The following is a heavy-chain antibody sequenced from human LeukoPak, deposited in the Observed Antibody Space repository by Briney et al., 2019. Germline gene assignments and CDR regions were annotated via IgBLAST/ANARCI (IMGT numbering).Heavy chain of an antibody. J-gene: IGHJ4*02. V-gene: IGHV6-1*01. CDR2: TYYRSKWYN. CDR3: AISSGYSRSFDY. CDR1: GDSVSSNSAA. D-gene: IGHD3-22*01. Sequence: SQTLSLTCAISGDSVSSNSAAWNWIRQSPSRGLEWLGRTYYRSKWYNDYAVSVKSRTTINPDTSKNQFSLQLNSVTPEDTAVYYCAISSGYSRSFDYWGQGTLVTVSS.